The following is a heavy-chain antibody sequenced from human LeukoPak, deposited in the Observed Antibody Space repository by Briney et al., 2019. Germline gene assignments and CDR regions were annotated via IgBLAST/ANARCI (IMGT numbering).Heavy chain of an antibody. CDR2: IKQDGSEK. Sequence: GGSLRLSCAASGFTFSSYSMNWVRQAPGKGLEWVANIKQDGSEKYYVDSVKGRFTISRDNAKNSLYLQMNSLRAEDTAVYYCARGVYGSGTYYIPRYYYYMDVWGKGTTVTVSS. J-gene: IGHJ6*03. CDR3: ARGVYGSGTYYIPRYYYYMDV. V-gene: IGHV3-7*01. D-gene: IGHD3-10*01. CDR1: GFTFSSYS.